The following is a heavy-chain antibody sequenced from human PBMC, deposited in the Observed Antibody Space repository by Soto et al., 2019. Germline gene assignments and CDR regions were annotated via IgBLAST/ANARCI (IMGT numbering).Heavy chain of an antibody. CDR1: GFTFSSYW. D-gene: IGHD3-3*01. CDR3: ARDKGPTTRYDFWSGYPPNAFDI. CDR2: IKQDGSEK. Sequence: EVQLVESGGGLVQPGGSLRLSCAASGFTFSSYWMSWVRQAPGKGLEWVANIKQDGSEKYYVDSVKGRFTISRDNDKNSLYLQMNSLRAEDTAVYYCARDKGPTTRYDFWSGYPPNAFDIWGQGTMVTVSS. J-gene: IGHJ3*02. V-gene: IGHV3-7*01.